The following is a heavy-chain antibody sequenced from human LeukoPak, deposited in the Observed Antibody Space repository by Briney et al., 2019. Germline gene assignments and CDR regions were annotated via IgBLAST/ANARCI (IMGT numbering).Heavy chain of an antibody. D-gene: IGHD2-15*01. CDR3: ARDDLGYCSGGSCYLAY. V-gene: IGHV1-69*06. J-gene: IGHJ4*02. CDR2: IIPIFGTA. CDR1: GYTFTDYY. Sequence: SVKVACKASGYTFTDYYIHWVRQAPGQGLEWMGGIIPIFGTANYAQKFQGRVTITADKSTSTAYMELSSLRSEDTAVYYCARDDLGYCSGGSCYLAYWGQGTLVTVSS.